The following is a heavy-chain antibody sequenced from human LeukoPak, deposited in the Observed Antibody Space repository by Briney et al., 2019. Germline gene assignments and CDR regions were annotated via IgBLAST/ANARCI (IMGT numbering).Heavy chain of an antibody. CDR3: ARVGYYFDY. J-gene: IGHJ4*02. V-gene: IGHV4-61*02. Sequence: ASQTLSLTCTVSGGSISSGSYYWSWIRQPAGKGLEWIGRIYTSGSTNYNPSLKSRVTISVDTSKNQFSLKLSSVTAADTAVYYCARVGYYFDYWGQGTLVTVSS. D-gene: IGHD1-14*01. CDR2: IYTSGST. CDR1: GGSISSGSYY.